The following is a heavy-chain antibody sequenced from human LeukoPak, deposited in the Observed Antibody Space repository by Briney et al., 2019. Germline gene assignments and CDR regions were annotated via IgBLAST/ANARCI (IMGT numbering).Heavy chain of an antibody. Sequence: GGSLRLSCAASGFSVNSNYMNWVRQAPGKGLEWVSVIYIDGDTSYADSVEGRFPIFRGNCKNTPLFQENSLRAEDTAVYYGAKAGLYCSSTSCSPDDWFDPWGQGTLVTVSS. J-gene: IGHJ5*02. CDR3: AKAGLYCSSTSCSPDDWFDP. V-gene: IGHV3-53*01. CDR1: GFSVNSNY. D-gene: IGHD2-2*01. CDR2: IYIDGDT.